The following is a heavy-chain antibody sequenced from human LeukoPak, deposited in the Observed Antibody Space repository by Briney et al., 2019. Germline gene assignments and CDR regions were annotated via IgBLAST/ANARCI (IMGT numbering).Heavy chain of an antibody. Sequence: SETLSLTCTVSGGSISSYYWSWIRQPAGKGLEWIGRIYTSGSTDYNPSLKSRVTMSVDTSKNQFSLKLSSVTAADTAVYYCARGRWGSNHWVRYSSPLYYYWGQGTLVTVSS. V-gene: IGHV4-4*07. CDR1: GGSISSYY. J-gene: IGHJ4*02. D-gene: IGHD6-13*01. CDR2: IYTSGST. CDR3: ARGRWGSNHWVRYSSPLYYY.